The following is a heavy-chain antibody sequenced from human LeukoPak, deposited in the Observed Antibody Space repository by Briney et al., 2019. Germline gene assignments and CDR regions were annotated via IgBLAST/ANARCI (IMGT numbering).Heavy chain of an antibody. V-gene: IGHV4-59*01. CDR3: ARAGPYGSGSYRPMNWSDP. Sequence: SETLSLTCTVSGASIRSYYWSWIRQPPGKGLEWIGYMYYSGSTNYNPSLKRQVTISVYTSKNQFSLKLSSVTAADTAVYYRARAGPYGSGSYRPMNWSDPWGRGTLVPV. CDR1: GASIRSYY. D-gene: IGHD3-10*01. J-gene: IGHJ5*02. CDR2: MYYSGST.